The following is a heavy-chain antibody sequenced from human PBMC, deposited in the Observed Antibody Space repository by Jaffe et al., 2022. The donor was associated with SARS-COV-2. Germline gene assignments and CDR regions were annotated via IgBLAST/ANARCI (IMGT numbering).Heavy chain of an antibody. CDR2: IYHSGST. CDR3: ASRPIRLGAYDY. V-gene: IGHV4-38-2*02. D-gene: IGHD3-16*01. J-gene: IGHJ4*02. CDR1: GYSISSGYY. Sequence: QVQLQESGPGLVKPSETLSLTCTVSGYSISSGYYWGWIRQPPGKGLEWIGSIYHSGSTYYNPSLKSRVTISVDTSKNQFSLKLSSVTAADTAVYYCASRPIRLGAYDYWGQGTLVTVSS.